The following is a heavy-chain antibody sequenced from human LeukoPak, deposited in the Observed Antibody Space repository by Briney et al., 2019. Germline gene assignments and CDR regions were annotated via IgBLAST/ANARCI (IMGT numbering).Heavy chain of an antibody. Sequence: PGGSLRLSCAASGFIFSSYSMNWVRQAPGKGLEWVSSISSSSSYIYYADSVKGRFTISRDNAKNSLYLQMNSLRAEDTAVYYCACQSLPATVGGWGQGTLVTVSS. CDR2: ISSSSSYI. CDR1: GFIFSSYS. V-gene: IGHV3-21*01. D-gene: IGHD2-2*01. CDR3: ACQSLPATVGG. J-gene: IGHJ4*02.